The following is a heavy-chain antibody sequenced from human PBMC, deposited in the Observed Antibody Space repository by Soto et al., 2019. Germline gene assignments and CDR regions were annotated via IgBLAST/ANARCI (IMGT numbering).Heavy chain of an antibody. V-gene: IGHV3-33*01. D-gene: IGHD3-3*01. J-gene: IGHJ6*02. CDR1: GFSFSFYG. Sequence: QMQLVESGGGVVQPGGSLRLSCGSSGFSFSFYGMHWVRQAPVKGMEWVAFIWSDGTSKFYADSVKGRFTISRDNSKTTLFMEMNSLRAEDTAVYYCERDGTPQRLMEKNYYNSYSGMDAWGQGTTVLVSS. CDR2: IWSDGTSK. CDR3: ERDGTPQRLMEKNYYNSYSGMDA.